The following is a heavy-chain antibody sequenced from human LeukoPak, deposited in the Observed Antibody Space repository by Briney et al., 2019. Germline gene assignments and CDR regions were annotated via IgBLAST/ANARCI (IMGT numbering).Heavy chain of an antibody. CDR1: GFTFSDYW. Sequence: GGSLRLSCAASGFTFSDYWMNWVRQAPGKGLEWVANIKEDGSETYYVDSVKGRFTISRDNAKNSLYLQMNSLRVEDTALYYCARDRGYDERGYYNYYMDVWSKGTTVTVSS. D-gene: IGHD3-22*01. V-gene: IGHV3-7*03. J-gene: IGHJ6*03. CDR3: ARDRGYDERGYYNYYMDV. CDR2: IKEDGSET.